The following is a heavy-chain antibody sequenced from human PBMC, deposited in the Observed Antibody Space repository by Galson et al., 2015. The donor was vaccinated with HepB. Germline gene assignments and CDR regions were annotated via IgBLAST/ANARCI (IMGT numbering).Heavy chain of an antibody. CDR1: GGTISSSSYY. Sequence: SETLSLTCTVSGGTISSSSYYWGWIRQPPGKGLEWIGSIYYSGSTYYNPSLKSRVTISVDTSKNQFSLKLSSVTAADTAVYYCARHTASYGSKKAFDIWGQGTMVTVSS. D-gene: IGHD5-18*01. J-gene: IGHJ3*02. V-gene: IGHV4-39*01. CDR3: ARHTASYGSKKAFDI. CDR2: IYYSGST.